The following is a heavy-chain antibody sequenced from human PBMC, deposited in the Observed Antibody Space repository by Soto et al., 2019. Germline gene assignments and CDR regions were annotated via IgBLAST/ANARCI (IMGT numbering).Heavy chain of an antibody. CDR2: ISGSGGST. V-gene: IGHV3-23*01. D-gene: IGHD2-2*02. J-gene: IGHJ4*02. CDR1: GFTFSSYA. CDR3: ANLDALGYCSSTSCYKFDY. Sequence: PGGSLRLSCAASGFTFSSYAMSWVRQAPGKGLEWVSAISGSGGSTYYADSVKGRFTISRDNSKNTLYLQMNSLRAGDTAVYYCANLDALGYCSSTSCYKFDYWGQGTLVTVSS.